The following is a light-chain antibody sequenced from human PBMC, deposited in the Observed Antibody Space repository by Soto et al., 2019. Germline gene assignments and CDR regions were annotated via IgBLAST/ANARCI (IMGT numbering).Light chain of an antibody. CDR1: SSDVGGYNY. V-gene: IGLV2-14*01. CDR2: EVS. J-gene: IGLJ1*01. CDR3: ISYTGSSTPYV. Sequence: QSALTQPASVSGSPGQSITISCTGTSSDVGGYNYVSWYQQHPGKAPKLMIYEVSNRPSGVSNRFSGSKSGNTASLTISGLQAEDEADYYCISYTGSSTPYVFGTGTKLTV.